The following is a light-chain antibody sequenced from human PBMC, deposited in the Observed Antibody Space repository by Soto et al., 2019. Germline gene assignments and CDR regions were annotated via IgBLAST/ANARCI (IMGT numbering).Light chain of an antibody. CDR1: QSVSNN. J-gene: IGKJ1*01. Sequence: ILMTQSPATLSVSPGERATLSCRASQSVSNNLAGYQQQPGQAPRLLIYDASTRATSIPAKFIGSRSGTEFTLTISGLQSDDFAVYYCQQYNNWPPWTFGQGTKVEIK. V-gene: IGKV3-15*01. CDR2: DAS. CDR3: QQYNNWPPWT.